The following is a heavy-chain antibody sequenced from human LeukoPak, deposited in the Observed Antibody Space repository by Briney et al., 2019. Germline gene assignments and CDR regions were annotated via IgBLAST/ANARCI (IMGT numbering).Heavy chain of an antibody. Sequence: PSETLSLTCTVSGGSISSYYWSWIRQPPGKGLEWIGYIYYSGSTNYNPSLKSRVTISVDTSKNQFSLKLSSVTAADTAVYYCARDEKYYYDSSGSGYGMDVWGQGTTVTVSS. CDR3: ARDEKYYYDSSGSGYGMDV. CDR2: IYYSGST. J-gene: IGHJ6*02. V-gene: IGHV4-59*08. D-gene: IGHD3-22*01. CDR1: GGSISSYY.